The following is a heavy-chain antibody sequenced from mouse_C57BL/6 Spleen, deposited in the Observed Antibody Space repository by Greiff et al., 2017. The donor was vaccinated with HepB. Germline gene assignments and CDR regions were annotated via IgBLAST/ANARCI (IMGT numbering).Heavy chain of an antibody. J-gene: IGHJ4*01. CDR3: AGGYYDYDVGMDY. CDR1: GYTFTSYD. CDR2: IYPRDGST. Sequence: VKLVESGPELVKPGASVKLSCKASGYTFTSYDINWVKQRPGQGLEWIGWIYPRDGSTKYNEKFKGKATLTVDTSSSTAYMELHSLTSEDSAVYFCAGGYYDYDVGMDYWGQGTSVTVSS. V-gene: IGHV1-85*01. D-gene: IGHD2-4*01.